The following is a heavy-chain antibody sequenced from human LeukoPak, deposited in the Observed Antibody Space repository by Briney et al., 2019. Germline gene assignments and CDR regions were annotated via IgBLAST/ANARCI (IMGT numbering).Heavy chain of an antibody. CDR3: ARATATYYYYYMDV. D-gene: IGHD2-15*01. CDR2: IYTSGST. CDR1: GGSISSGSYY. Sequence: SETLSLTCTVSGGSISSGSYYWSWIRQPAGKGLEWIGRIYTSGSTNYNPSLKSRVTISVDTSKTQFSLKLSSVTAADTAVYYCARATATYYYYYMDVWGKGTTATVSS. J-gene: IGHJ6*03. V-gene: IGHV4-61*02.